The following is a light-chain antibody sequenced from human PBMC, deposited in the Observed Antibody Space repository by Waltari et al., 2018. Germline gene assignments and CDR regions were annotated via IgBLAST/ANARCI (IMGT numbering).Light chain of an antibody. CDR3: LQYFDASRT. Sequence: IVMTQFPDSRAVSLGETATINCRSSQSLFYTSNNKDYLGWYQQKPGLPPKLLIYWASTRESGVPDRFSGSGSVTDFTLTISSLQAEDVAVYYCLQYFDASRTFGQGTKLEIK. J-gene: IGKJ2*01. V-gene: IGKV4-1*01. CDR1: QSLFYTSNNKDY. CDR2: WAS.